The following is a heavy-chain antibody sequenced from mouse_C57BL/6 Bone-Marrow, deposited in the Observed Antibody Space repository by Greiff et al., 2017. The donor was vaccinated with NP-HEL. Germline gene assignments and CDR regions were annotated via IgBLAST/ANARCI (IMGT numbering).Heavy chain of an antibody. CDR2: ISYDGSN. Sequence: DVKLVESGPGLVKPSQSLSLTCSVTGYSITSGYYWNWIRQFPGNKLEWMGYISYDGSNNYNPSLKNRISITRDTSKNQFFLKLNSVTTEDTATYYCARAPFWAWFAYWGQGTLVTVSA. CDR1: GYSITSGYY. J-gene: IGHJ3*01. V-gene: IGHV3-6*01. CDR3: ARAPFWAWFAY.